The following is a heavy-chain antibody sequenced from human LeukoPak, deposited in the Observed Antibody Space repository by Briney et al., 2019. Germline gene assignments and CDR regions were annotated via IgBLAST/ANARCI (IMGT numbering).Heavy chain of an antibody. CDR3: ARAFSNYYHMDV. CDR1: GFNVSANY. CDR2: IYIAGNT. J-gene: IGHJ6*03. Sequence: TGGSLRLSCEASGFNVSANYMSWVRQAPGKGLEWVSVIYIAGNTYYTDSVKGRFTISRDNSKNTSCLQMNSLRAEDTAVYYCARAFSNYYHMDVWGKGTTVIVSS. V-gene: IGHV3-66*02.